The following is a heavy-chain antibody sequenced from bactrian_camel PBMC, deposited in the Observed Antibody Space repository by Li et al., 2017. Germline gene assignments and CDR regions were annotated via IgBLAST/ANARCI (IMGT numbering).Heavy chain of an antibody. V-gene: IGHV3-2*01. Sequence: HVQLVESGGGSVQAGGSLRLSCAASGHTSSSYCMAWFRQAPGKEREAVATIYTHSKATIYADSVKGRFVISKDNAKKTLFLQMNSLKPEDSATYHCATGGSLSLWWFSGYGVDSWGEGTQVTVS. D-gene: IGHD2*01. CDR1: GHTSSSYC. CDR2: IYTHSKAT. J-gene: IGHJ7*01.